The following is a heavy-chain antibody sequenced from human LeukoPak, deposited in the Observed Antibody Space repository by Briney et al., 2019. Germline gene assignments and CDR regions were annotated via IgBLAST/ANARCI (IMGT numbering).Heavy chain of an antibody. CDR3: ARDLLRGFLHFDY. D-gene: IGHD2-15*01. V-gene: IGHV3-11*01. CDR1: GFIFSDYY. CDR2: ISSSGSTI. J-gene: IGHJ4*02. Sequence: GGSLRLSCAASGFIFSDYYMSWIRQAPGKGLEWVSYISSSGSTIYYADSVKGRFTTSRDNAKNSLYLQMNSLRADDTAVYYCARDLLRGFLHFDYWGQGTLVTVSS.